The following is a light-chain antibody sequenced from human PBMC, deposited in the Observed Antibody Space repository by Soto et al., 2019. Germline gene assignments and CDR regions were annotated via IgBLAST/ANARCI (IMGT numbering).Light chain of an antibody. Sequence: DIQMTQSPSSLSASVGARDTITCQASQDISNYLNWYQQKPGKAPKLLNYDASNLETGVPSRFNGSGSGTDFTFTISSLQPEDIATSYRQQYDNPTWTFRQGTKEEIK. CDR2: DAS. CDR3: QQYDNPTWT. CDR1: QDISNY. V-gene: IGKV1-33*01. J-gene: IGKJ1*01.